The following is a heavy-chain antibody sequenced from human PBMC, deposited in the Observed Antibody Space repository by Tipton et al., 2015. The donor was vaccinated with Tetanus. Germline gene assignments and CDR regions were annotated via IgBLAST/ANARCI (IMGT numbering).Heavy chain of an antibody. J-gene: IGHJ3*02. CDR1: GGSDNTLYS. D-gene: IGHD7-27*01. Sequence: LRLSCTVSGGSDNTLYSWGWIRQPPGKGLEWIGIIHYRGSTYYNPSLKSPVTISADTSRTHFSLNLSFVTAADTAVYYCARKTGDTLGGRGAFDIWGQGTMLTVSS. V-gene: IGHV4-39*01. CDR3: ARKTGDTLGGRGAFDI. CDR2: IHYRGST.